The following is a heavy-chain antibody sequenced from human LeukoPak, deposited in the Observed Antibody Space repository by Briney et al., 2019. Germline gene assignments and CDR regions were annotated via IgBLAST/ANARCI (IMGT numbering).Heavy chain of an antibody. J-gene: IGHJ4*02. V-gene: IGHV3-48*01. CDR2: ISSSSSTI. Sequence: GGSLRLSCAASGFTFSSYSMNWVRQAPGKGLEWVSYISSSSSTIYYADSVKGRFTISRDNAKNSLYLQMNSLRAEDTAVYYCARPRGCGSTRCNNFDYWGQGTLVTVSS. CDR1: GFTFSSYS. CDR3: ARPRGCGSTRCNNFDY. D-gene: IGHD2-2*01.